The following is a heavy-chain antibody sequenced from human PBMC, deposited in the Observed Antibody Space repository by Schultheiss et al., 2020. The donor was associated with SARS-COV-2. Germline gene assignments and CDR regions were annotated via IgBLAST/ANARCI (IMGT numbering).Heavy chain of an antibody. CDR1: GGSISSGGYY. D-gene: IGHD3-10*01. Sequence: SETLSLTCTVSGGSISSGGYYWGWIRQPPGKGLEWIGSIYYSGSTYYNPSLKSRVTISVDRSKNQFSLKLSSVTAADTAVYYCARLITMVQGDYYGMDVWGQGTTVTVSS. CDR3: ARLITMVQGDYYGMDV. V-gene: IGHV4-39*07. J-gene: IGHJ6*02. CDR2: IYYSGST.